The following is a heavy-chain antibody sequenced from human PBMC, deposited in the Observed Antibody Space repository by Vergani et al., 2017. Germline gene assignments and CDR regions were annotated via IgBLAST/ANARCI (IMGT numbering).Heavy chain of an antibody. CDR1: VYSISSGYY. CDR3: SRHNDILTGYSNYFDY. V-gene: IGHV4-38-2*01. Sequence: QVQLQESGPRLVKPSETLSLTCAVSVYSISSGYYWGWIRQPPGKGLEWIGSIYQSGTTYYTPSLKSRVTISVDTSKNHFSLKLSSVTAADTAVYYCSRHNDILTGYSNYFDYWGQGTLVTVSS. J-gene: IGHJ4*02. CDR2: IYQSGTT. D-gene: IGHD3-9*01.